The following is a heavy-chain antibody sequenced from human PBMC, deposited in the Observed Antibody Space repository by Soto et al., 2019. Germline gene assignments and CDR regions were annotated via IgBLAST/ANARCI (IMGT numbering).Heavy chain of an antibody. CDR2: ISYDGSNK. V-gene: IGHV3-30*18. Sequence: GGSLRLSCAASGFTFSSYGMHWVRQAPGKGLEWVAVISYDGSNKYYADSVKGRFTISRDNSKNTLYLQMNSLRAEDTAVYYCAKPDDYGGNSVHFQHWGQGTLVTVSS. D-gene: IGHD4-17*01. J-gene: IGHJ1*01. CDR3: AKPDDYGGNSVHFQH. CDR1: GFTFSSYG.